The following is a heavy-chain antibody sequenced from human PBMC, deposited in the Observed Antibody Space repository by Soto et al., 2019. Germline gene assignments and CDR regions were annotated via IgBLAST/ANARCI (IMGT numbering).Heavy chain of an antibody. Sequence: XDSLKVCWQGSKDRFTNSWSGLVLQLPGKGLEYMGIIYPRDSDTRYSPSFQGQVTISVDKSINTVYLQWSSLRSSDTAIYYCARRNSFLLMANWYFDLWGRGTLVTVSS. CDR1: KDRFTNSW. V-gene: IGHV5-51*01. CDR3: ARRNSFLLMANWYFDL. CDR2: IYPRDSDT. D-gene: IGHD2-8*01. J-gene: IGHJ2*01.